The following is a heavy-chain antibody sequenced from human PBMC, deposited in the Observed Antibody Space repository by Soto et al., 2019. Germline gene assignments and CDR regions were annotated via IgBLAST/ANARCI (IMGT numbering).Heavy chain of an antibody. CDR2: IYSCGST. D-gene: IGHD3-22*01. V-gene: IGHV3-66*01. CDR1: GFIVSNNY. J-gene: IGHJ1*01. Sequence: ELQLVESGGGLVQPGGSLRLSCVASGFIVSNNYMSWVRQAPGKGLEWVSVIYSCGSTYYADSVKGRFTISRDHSKNTLFRQMNNLRVEDTAVYYCARDLNYESSTFHWGQGTLVTVSS. CDR3: ARDLNYESSTFH.